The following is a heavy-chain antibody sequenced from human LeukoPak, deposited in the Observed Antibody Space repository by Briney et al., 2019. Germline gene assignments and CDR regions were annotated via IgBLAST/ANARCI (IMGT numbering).Heavy chain of an antibody. V-gene: IGHV4-39*01. CDR3: ARNFRDGYNPTDY. J-gene: IGHJ4*02. CDR2: IYYSGST. CDR1: GDSTSSSSQY. Sequence: SETLSLTCTVAGDSTSSSSQYWGWLRQPPGKGLEWIGSIYYSGSTYYNPSLKSRVTISVDTSKNQFSLRLKSVTATDTAVYYCARNFRDGYNPTDYWGQGTLVTVSS. D-gene: IGHD5-24*01.